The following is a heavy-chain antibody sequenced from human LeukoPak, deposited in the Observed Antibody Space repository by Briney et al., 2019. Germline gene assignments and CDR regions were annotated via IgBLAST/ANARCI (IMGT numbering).Heavy chain of an antibody. J-gene: IGHJ6*02. CDR3: TKDPSREVGAMDV. V-gene: IGHV3-23*01. Sequence: GGFLRLSCVVSGFTFSSYVMSWVRQAPGKGLEWVSIISGSGDTTHYADSVKGRFTISRDNSKNTLYLQMNSLRAEDTAVYYCTKDPSREVGAMDVWGQGTTVTVSS. CDR1: GFTFSSYV. CDR2: ISGSGDTT. D-gene: IGHD1-26*01.